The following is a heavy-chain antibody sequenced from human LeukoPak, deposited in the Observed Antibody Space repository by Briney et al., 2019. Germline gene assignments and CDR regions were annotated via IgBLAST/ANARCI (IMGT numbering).Heavy chain of an antibody. CDR3: ARWNYFDNSGYYSDWYFDL. V-gene: IGHV4-59*08. Sequence: SETLSLTLSVSGGSISSYYWSWIRQPTGKGREWIGYINYTGSTKYNPSLKRRLTMSLDTSKNQLSMELMSVTAADTAVYYCARWNYFDNSGYYSDWYFDLWGRGTLVTVSS. J-gene: IGHJ2*01. D-gene: IGHD3-22*01. CDR2: INYTGST. CDR1: GGSISSYY.